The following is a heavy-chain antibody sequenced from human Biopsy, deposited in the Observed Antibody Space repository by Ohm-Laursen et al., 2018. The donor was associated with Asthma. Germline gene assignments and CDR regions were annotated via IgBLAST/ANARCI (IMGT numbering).Heavy chain of an antibody. Sequence: VSSVKVSCKFSGYSLTDLSMHWVRQAPGQGLEWMGGHDHEEGGTVNARRFQGRVTMTEDTSTDTAYMELSSLSSDDTAVYYCASDFPKDYVRYNFQFWGQGTLVTVSS. CDR3: ASDFPKDYVRYNFQF. V-gene: IGHV1-24*01. J-gene: IGHJ4*02. CDR1: GYSLTDLS. CDR2: HDHEEGGT. D-gene: IGHD4-17*01.